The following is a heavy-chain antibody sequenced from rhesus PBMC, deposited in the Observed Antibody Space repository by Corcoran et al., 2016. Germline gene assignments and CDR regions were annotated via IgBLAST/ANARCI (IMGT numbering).Heavy chain of an antibody. Sequence: EVQLVETGGGLVQPGGSLKLSCAASGFTFSSYGMSWVRQAPGKGLEWVSAINSGGGSAYYADSVKGRFTISRDNSKNTLSLQMNSLRAEDTAVYYCAKDRGSSYPVFFEFWGQGALVTVSS. CDR1: GFTFSSYG. CDR2: INSGGGSA. J-gene: IGHJ1*01. V-gene: IGHV3S5*01. CDR3: AKDRGSSYPVFFEF. D-gene: IGHD6-43*01.